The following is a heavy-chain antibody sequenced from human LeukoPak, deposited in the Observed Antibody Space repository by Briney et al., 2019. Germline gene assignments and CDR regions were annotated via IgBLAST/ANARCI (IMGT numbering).Heavy chain of an antibody. CDR2: ISYDGSNK. CDR1: GSTSVTYA. Sequence: GGSLDSSFPAFGSTSVTYAWPGFGQAPGKGLDGGPVISYDGSNKYYADSVKGRFTISRDNSKNTLYLQMNSLRAEDTAVYYCAKVASSRAVAGSFDYWGQGTLVTVSS. V-gene: IGHV3-30*18. CDR3: AKVASSRAVAGSFDY. D-gene: IGHD6-19*01. J-gene: IGHJ4*02.